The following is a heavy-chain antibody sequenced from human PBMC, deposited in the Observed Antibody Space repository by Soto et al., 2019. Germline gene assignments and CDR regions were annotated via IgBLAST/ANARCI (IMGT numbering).Heavy chain of an antibody. J-gene: IGHJ5*02. Sequence: ESGPTLVNPTETLTLTCTVSGLSLNNGRLGVSWIRQPPGKALEWLAHMFSNDDKSYSTSLKSRLIISKDNSRSQVVLTMTNVDPVDSGTYYCALIKDCSTTDCYLDSFDPWGQGTLVTVSS. V-gene: IGHV2-26*01. CDR2: MFSNDDK. D-gene: IGHD2-2*01. CDR1: GLSLNNGRLG. CDR3: ALIKDCSTTDCYLDSFDP.